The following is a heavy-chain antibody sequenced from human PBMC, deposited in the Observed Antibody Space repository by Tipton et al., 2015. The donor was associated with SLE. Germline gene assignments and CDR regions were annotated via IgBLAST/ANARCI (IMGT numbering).Heavy chain of an antibody. CDR2: ISASGGNT. V-gene: IGHV3-23*01. CDR1: GFTFSNFA. D-gene: IGHD3-22*01. J-gene: IGHJ4*02. CDR3: AKTEDPYYVYYYDS. Sequence: SLRLSCAASGFTFSNFAMSWVRQAPGKRLEWVSAISASGGNTFYADSVQGRFTISRDNSKSTLYLQMNSLRAEDTALYYCAKTEDPYYVYYYDSWGQGTRVTVSS.